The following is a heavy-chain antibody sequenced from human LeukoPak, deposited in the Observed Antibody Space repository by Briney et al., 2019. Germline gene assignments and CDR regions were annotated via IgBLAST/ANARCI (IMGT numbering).Heavy chain of an antibody. D-gene: IGHD6-6*01. CDR3: ANRKYSSSIFDY. V-gene: IGHV3-30*02. CDR1: GFTFSDYG. J-gene: IGHJ4*02. Sequence: GGSLRLSCAASGFTFSDYGMHWVRQPPGKGLEWVAVIWFDGSNKYYADSVKGRFTISRDNSKNTLYLQMNSLRAEDTAVYYCANRKYSSSIFDYWGQGPWSPSPQ. CDR2: IWFDGSNK.